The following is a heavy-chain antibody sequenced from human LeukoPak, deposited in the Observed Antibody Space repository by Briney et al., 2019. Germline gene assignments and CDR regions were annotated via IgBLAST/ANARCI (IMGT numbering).Heavy chain of an antibody. J-gene: IGHJ4*02. CDR1: GFTFSSYW. CDR2: IKQDGSEK. Sequence: GSLRLSCAASGFTFSSYWMSWVRQAPGKGLEWVANIKQDGSEKYYVDSVKGRFTISRDNAKNSLYLQMNSLRAEDTAIYYCAKRPTTVLPFEYWGQGTLVTVSS. CDR3: AKRPTTVLPFEY. V-gene: IGHV3-7*03. D-gene: IGHD4-17*01.